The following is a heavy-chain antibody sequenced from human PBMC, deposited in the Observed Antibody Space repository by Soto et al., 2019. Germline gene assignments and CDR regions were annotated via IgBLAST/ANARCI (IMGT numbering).Heavy chain of an antibody. CDR1: GFSLSTSGMS. V-gene: IGHV2-70*01. J-gene: IGHJ4*02. CDR2: VDWDDDK. D-gene: IGHD2-2*01. Sequence: SGPTLVNPTQTLTLTCTFSGFSLSTSGMSVSWIRQPPGKALEWLALVDWDDDKFYNTSLKTRPTISADTSKNQVVLTMTNMDPVDTATYYCARTFNPSTSWYYFDYWGQGTLVTVSS. CDR3: ARTFNPSTSWYYFDY.